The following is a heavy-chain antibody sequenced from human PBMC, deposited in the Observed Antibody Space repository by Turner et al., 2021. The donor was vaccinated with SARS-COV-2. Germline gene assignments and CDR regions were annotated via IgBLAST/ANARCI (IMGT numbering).Heavy chain of an antibody. J-gene: IGHJ4*02. D-gene: IGHD5-18*01. Sequence: EIQLMESGGGLVQPGDSLRPSCSASGLTFSSQSMHWVRQAPGKGLEYVSAIGPNGDGPYYADSVKGRFTIYRDNSKKALYLQMSNLRADDTAVYYCVHDLHTPMLAFWGQGALVTVSS. V-gene: IGHV3-64D*06. CDR1: GLTFSSQS. CDR3: VHDLHTPMLAF. CDR2: IGPNGDGP.